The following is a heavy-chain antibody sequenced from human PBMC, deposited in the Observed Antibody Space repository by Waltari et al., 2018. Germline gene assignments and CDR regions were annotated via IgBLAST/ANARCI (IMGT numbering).Heavy chain of an antibody. Sequence: QVQLQESGPGLVTPSGTLSLTCAVSGVSIRSSNWWSWVRQPPGKGLEWLGEIHPRGTTNYNPSRKRRGTISVDNSKNQFSLKLSSVTAADTAVYYCARDRGLRGGYDSWGQGTLVTVSS. J-gene: IGHJ5*02. CDR2: IHPRGTT. CDR3: ARDRGLRGGYDS. V-gene: IGHV4-4*02. D-gene: IGHD5-12*01. CDR1: GVSIRSSNW.